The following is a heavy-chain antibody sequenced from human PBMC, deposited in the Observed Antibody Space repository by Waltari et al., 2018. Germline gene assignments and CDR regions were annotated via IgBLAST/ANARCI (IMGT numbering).Heavy chain of an antibody. CDR2: IYTSGST. J-gene: IGHJ6*02. CDR1: GGSISSYY. D-gene: IGHD3-10*01. V-gene: IGHV4-4*07. Sequence: QVQLQESGPGLVKPSETLSLTCTVSGGSISSYYWSWIRQPAGTGLEWIGRIYTSGSTNYNPSLKSRVTISVDKSKNQFSLKLSSVTAADTAVYYCASGRITMVRGADFFYYYYGMDVWGQGTTVTVSS. CDR3: ASGRITMVRGADFFYYYYGMDV.